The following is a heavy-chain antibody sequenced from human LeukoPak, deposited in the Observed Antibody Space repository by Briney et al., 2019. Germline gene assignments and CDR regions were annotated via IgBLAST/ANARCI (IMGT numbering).Heavy chain of an antibody. CDR1: GYTFTGYY. J-gene: IGHJ6*03. CDR3: ATTKGGIIELWKRFHFYYMDV. Sequence: GASVKVSCKASGYTFTGYYMHWVRQAPGQGLEWMGGIIPLFGTTNYAQKFQGRVTITTDESTSTAYMELSSLRSDDTAFYYCATTKGGIIELWKRFHFYYMDVWGKGTTVTVSS. V-gene: IGHV1-69*05. D-gene: IGHD1-1*01. CDR2: IIPLFGTT.